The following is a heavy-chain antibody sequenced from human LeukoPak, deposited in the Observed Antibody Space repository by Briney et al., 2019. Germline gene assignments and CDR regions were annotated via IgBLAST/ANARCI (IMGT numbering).Heavy chain of an antibody. CDR2: IIPIFGTA. V-gene: IGHV1-69*05. CDR3: ARDPTYSSSWRPFDY. Sequence: SVKVSCKASGGTFSSYAISWVRQAPGQGLEWMGGIIPIFGTANYAQKFQGRVTITTDESTSTAYMGLSSLRSDDTAVYYCARDPTYSSSWRPFDYWGQGTPVTVSS. D-gene: IGHD6-13*01. CDR1: GGTFSSYA. J-gene: IGHJ4*02.